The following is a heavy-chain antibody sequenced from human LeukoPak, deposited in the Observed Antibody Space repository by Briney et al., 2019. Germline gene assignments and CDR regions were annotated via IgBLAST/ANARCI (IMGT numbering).Heavy chain of an antibody. CDR2: VRPDGSER. V-gene: IGHV3-7*01. CDR1: GFSFSNYW. Sequence: PGGSLRLSCAGSGFSFSNYWMSWVRQAPGKGLEWVANVRPDGSERQYVDSMKGRFTVSRDNSENSLYLRMSSLRAEDTAVYYCATTTRSSSWDYWGQGTLVTVSS. J-gene: IGHJ4*02. CDR3: ATTTRSSSWDY. D-gene: IGHD2-2*01.